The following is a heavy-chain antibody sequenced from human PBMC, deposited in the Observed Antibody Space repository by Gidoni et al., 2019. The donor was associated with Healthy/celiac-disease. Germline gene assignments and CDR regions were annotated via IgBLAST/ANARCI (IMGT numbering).Heavy chain of an antibody. CDR1: GGTFSSYA. J-gene: IGHJ4*02. CDR3: ATRNRHSYGYVDY. D-gene: IGHD5-18*01. V-gene: IGHV1-69*04. CDR2: IIPILGIA. Sequence: QVQLVQSGAEVNKPWPSVHVSCQASGGTFSSYAISWVRQAPGQGLEWMGRIIPILGIANYAQKFQGRVTITADKSTSTAYMELSSLRSEDTAVYYCATRNRHSYGYVDYWGQGTLVTVSS.